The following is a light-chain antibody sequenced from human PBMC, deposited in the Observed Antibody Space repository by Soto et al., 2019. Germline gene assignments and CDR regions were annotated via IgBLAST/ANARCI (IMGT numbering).Light chain of an antibody. Sequence: QSALTQPPSASGSPGQSVTISCTGTSSDIGGYTYVSWYQQHPGKAPKLMLYEVNKRPSGVPDRFSGSKSGNTASLSVSGLQAEDEADYYCSSYTGSNNLGVFGGGTKVPS. V-gene: IGLV2-8*01. J-gene: IGLJ3*02. CDR3: SSYTGSNNLGV. CDR1: SSDIGGYTY. CDR2: EVN.